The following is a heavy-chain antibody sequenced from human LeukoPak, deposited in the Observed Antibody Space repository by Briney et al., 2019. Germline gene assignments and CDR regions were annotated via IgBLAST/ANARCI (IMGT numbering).Heavy chain of an antibody. D-gene: IGHD1-26*01. CDR2: ISGSGGST. CDR1: VFTFGSYP. V-gene: IGHV3-23*01. CDR3: AKGLFCSDSGSYYSPPFDY. Sequence: GGCLRLSCAASVFTFGSYPMSWVRQAPWKGLEWVLAISGSGGSTYYADSVKGRFTISRDNSKNTLYLQMNSLRAEDTAVYYCAKGLFCSDSGSYYSPPFDYWGQGTLVTVSS. J-gene: IGHJ4*02.